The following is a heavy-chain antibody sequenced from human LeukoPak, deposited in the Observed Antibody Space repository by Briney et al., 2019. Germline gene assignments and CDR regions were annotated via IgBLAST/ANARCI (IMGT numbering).Heavy chain of an antibody. V-gene: IGHV3-23*01. CDR1: GFTFSSYA. D-gene: IGHD2-15*01. CDR2: ISGSGGST. CDR3: ARVGYCSGGSCPFYY. Sequence: GGSLRLSCAASGFTFSSYAMSWVRQAPGKGLEWVSAISGSGGSTYYADSVKGRFTISRDNAKNSLYLQMNSLRAEDTAVYYCARVGYCSGGSCPFYYWGQGTLVTVSS. J-gene: IGHJ4*02.